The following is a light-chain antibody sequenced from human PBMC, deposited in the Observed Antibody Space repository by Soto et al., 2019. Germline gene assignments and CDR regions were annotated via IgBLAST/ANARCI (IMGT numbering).Light chain of an antibody. Sequence: QSALTQPASVSGSHGQSITISCTGTRSDVGGYNYVSWYQQHPGKAPKLMIYEVSNRPSGVSNRFSASKSGNTASLTISGLQAEDEADYYCSSYTSSRTLVFGGGTNLTVL. CDR2: EVS. V-gene: IGLV2-14*01. CDR3: SSYTSSRTLV. CDR1: RSDVGGYNY. J-gene: IGLJ2*01.